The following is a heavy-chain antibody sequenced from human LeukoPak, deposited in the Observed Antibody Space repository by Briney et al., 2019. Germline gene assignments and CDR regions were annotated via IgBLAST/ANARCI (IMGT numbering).Heavy chain of an antibody. D-gene: IGHD5-24*01. J-gene: IGHJ4*02. CDR1: GGSFSGYY. Sequence: SETLSLTCAVYGGSFSGYYWSWIRQPPGKGLEWIGEINHSGSTNYNPSLKSRVTISVDTSKNQFSLQLNSVTPEDTAVYYCVRDGPDETFDYWGQGTLVTVSS. CDR3: VRDGPDETFDY. CDR2: INHSGST. V-gene: IGHV4-34*01.